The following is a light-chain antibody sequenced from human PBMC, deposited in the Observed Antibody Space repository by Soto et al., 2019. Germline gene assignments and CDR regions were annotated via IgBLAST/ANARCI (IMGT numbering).Light chain of an antibody. CDR3: QQYNDWPPMYT. CDR1: QSISRN. CDR2: GAS. V-gene: IGKV3-15*01. Sequence: EIVMTQSPATLSVSPGERVTLSCRASQSISRNLAWYHQKPGRAPRLLIFGASTTASGVPGRFSGSGSGTEFTLTISSLQFEDFAVYYCQQYNDWPPMYTFGQGTKLEIK. J-gene: IGKJ2*01.